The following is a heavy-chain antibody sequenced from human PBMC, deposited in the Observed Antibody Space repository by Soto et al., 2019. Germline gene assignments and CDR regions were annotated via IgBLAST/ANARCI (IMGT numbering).Heavy chain of an antibody. D-gene: IGHD3-3*01. CDR3: ARNADEATYMDLDDLES. Sequence: LETLSLPYTVADEPLGAGRCYRSWIQQSPGKGPEWIGSIYYRGSTKYSPTANGRVTISTDTSKNQFSLRVNSVTAADTAVYYCARNADEATYMDLDDLESWGEGTPVTVSS. V-gene: IGHV4-61*01. CDR2: IYYRGST. J-gene: IGHJ4*02. CDR1: DEPLGAGRCY.